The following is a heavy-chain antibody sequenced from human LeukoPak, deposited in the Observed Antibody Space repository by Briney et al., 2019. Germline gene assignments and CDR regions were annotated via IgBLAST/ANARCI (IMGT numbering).Heavy chain of an antibody. J-gene: IGHJ4*02. Sequence: GASVKVSCKASGGTFSSYAISWVRQTPGQGLEWMGGIIPIFGTANYAQKFQGRVTFTTDESTSTAYMELSSLRSEDTAVYYCARDPFSQPYYDSSGYGGQWGQGTLVTVSS. CDR3: ARDPFSQPYYDSSGYGGQ. V-gene: IGHV1-69*05. CDR1: GGTFSSYA. CDR2: IIPIFGTA. D-gene: IGHD3-22*01.